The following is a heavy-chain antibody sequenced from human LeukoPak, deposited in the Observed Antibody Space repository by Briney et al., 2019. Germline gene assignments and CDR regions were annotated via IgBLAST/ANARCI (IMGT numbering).Heavy chain of an antibody. CDR1: GGSISSYY. CDR3: AGVRPMVRGGIPPFDY. CDR2: IYYSGST. Sequence: SETLSLTCTVSGGSISSYYWSWIRQPPGKGLEWIGYIYYSGSTNYNPSLKSRVTISADTSKNQFSLKLSSVTAADTAVYYCAGVRPMVRGGIPPFDYRGQGTLVTGSS. D-gene: IGHD3-10*01. J-gene: IGHJ4*01. V-gene: IGHV4-59*01.